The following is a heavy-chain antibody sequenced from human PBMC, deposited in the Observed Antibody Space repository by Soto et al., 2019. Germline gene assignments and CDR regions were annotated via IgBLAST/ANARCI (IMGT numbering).Heavy chain of an antibody. D-gene: IGHD6-19*01. CDR2: IKSKTDGGTT. CDR1: GFTFSNAW. J-gene: IGHJ3*02. Sequence: EVQLVESGGGLVKPGRSLRLSCAASGFTFSNAWMNWVRQAPGKGLEWVGRIKSKTDGGTTDYAAPVKGRFTISRDDSKNTLYLQMNSLKTEDTAVYYCTTAPPPPRYSSGGNDAFDIWGQGTMVTVSS. V-gene: IGHV3-15*07. CDR3: TTAPPPPRYSSGGNDAFDI.